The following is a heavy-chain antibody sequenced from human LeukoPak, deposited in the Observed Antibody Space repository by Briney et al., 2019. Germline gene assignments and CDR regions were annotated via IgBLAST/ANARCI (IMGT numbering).Heavy chain of an antibody. D-gene: IGHD6-19*01. CDR1: GFTFDDHA. Sequence: PGRSLRLSCAASGFTFDDHAMRWVRQAPGKGLEWVSGISWNSGSIGYADSVKGRFTISRDNAKNSLYLQMNSLRADDTAVYYCARGASAVAGSDDVFDIRGQGTMVTVSS. CDR2: ISWNSGSI. CDR3: ARGASAVAGSDDVFDI. V-gene: IGHV3-9*01. J-gene: IGHJ3*02.